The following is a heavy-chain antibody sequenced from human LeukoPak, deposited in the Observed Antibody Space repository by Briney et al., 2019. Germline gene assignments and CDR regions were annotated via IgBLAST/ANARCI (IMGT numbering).Heavy chain of an antibody. CDR2: ISSNGGST. Sequence: PGGSLRLSCAASGFTFSDDDMHWVRQAPGKGLEYVSTISSNGGSTYYANSVKGRFTVSRDNSKNTLYLQMGSLRAEDMAVYYCERDSSSRPFDYWGQGTLVTVSS. J-gene: IGHJ4*02. V-gene: IGHV3-64*01. CDR3: ERDSSSRPFDY. CDR1: GFTFSDDD. D-gene: IGHD6-19*01.